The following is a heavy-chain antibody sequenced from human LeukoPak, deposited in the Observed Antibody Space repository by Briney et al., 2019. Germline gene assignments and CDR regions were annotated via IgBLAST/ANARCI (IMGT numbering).Heavy chain of an antibody. J-gene: IGHJ5*02. V-gene: IGHV7-4-1*02. CDR1: GYTFTGYY. Sequence: ASVKVSCKASGYTFTGYYMHWVRQAPGQGLEWMGWINTNTGNPTYAQGFTGRFVFSLDTSVSTAYLQISSLKAEDTAVYYCARVIAAAGNNWFDPWGQGTLVTVSS. CDR3: ARVIAAAGNNWFDP. D-gene: IGHD6-13*01. CDR2: INTNTGNP.